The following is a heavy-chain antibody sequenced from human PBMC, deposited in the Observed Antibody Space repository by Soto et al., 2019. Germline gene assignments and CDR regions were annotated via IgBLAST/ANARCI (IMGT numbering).Heavy chain of an antibody. CDR2: ISYDGSNK. CDR1: GFTFSSYA. V-gene: IGHV3-30-3*01. D-gene: IGHD3-10*01. CDR3: ARDPVLLWFGEQNLGGMDV. Sequence: GGSLRLSCAASGFTFSSYAMHWVRQAPGKGLEWVAVISYDGSNKYYADSVKGRFTISRDNSKNTLYLQMNSLRAEDTAVYYCARDPVLLWFGEQNLGGMDVWGQGTTVTVSS. J-gene: IGHJ6*02.